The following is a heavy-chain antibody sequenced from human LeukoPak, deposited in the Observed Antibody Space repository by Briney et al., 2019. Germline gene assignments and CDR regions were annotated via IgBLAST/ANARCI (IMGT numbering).Heavy chain of an antibody. Sequence: GGSLRLSCAASGFTFNIYWMHWVRQAPGKGLVWVTRVNSDGSGTRYADSVKGRFTISRDNSKNTLYLQMNSLRAEDTAVYYCASLGYCSGGSCSYSIFDYWGQGTLVTVSS. CDR2: VNSDGSGT. J-gene: IGHJ4*02. CDR3: ASLGYCSGGSCSYSIFDY. CDR1: GFTFNIYW. V-gene: IGHV3-74*01. D-gene: IGHD2-15*01.